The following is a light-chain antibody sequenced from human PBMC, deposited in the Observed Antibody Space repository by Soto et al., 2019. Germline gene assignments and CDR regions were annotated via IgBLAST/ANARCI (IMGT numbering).Light chain of an antibody. Sequence: DIVMTQSPDSLAVSLGERATINCKSSQSVLFRPNKKNYLAWYQQKPGQPPKMFIYWASTRESGVPDRFSGSGSGTDFALAISSLQADDVAVYYCQQYYTTPPTFGQGTKLEIK. CDR1: QSVLFRPNKKNY. J-gene: IGKJ2*01. CDR3: QQYYTTPPT. V-gene: IGKV4-1*01. CDR2: WAS.